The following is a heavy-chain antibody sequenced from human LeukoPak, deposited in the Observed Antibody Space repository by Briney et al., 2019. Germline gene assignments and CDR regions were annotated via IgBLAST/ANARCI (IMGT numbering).Heavy chain of an antibody. CDR1: GGTFIIYA. CDR3: ARCSTVAYYFDY. D-gene: IGHD2-2*01. J-gene: IGHJ4*02. V-gene: IGHV1-69*13. CDR2: IIPIFGTA. Sequence: SVTVSCKASGGTFIIYAISWVRQAPGQGVEWMGGIIPIFGTANYAQKFQGRVTITADESTSTAYMELSSLRSEDTAVCYCARCSTVAYYFDYWGQGTLVTVSS.